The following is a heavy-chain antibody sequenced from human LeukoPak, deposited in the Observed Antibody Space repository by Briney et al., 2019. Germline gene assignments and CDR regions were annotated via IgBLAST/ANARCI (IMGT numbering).Heavy chain of an antibody. CDR1: GFTFSNYS. D-gene: IGHD5-18*01. V-gene: IGHV3-21*01. Sequence: GSLRLSCAASGFTFSNYSMNWVRQAPGKGLEWVSSISSSSTYTYYADSVKGRFTISRDNAKNSLYLQMNNLRAEDTAVYYCARDRGKRVETSMVGFPWGQGTLVTVSS. J-gene: IGHJ5*02. CDR3: ARDRGKRVETSMVGFP. CDR2: ISSSSTYT.